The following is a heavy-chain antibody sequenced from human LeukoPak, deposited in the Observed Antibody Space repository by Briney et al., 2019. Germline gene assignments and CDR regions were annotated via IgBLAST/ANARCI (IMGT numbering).Heavy chain of an antibody. CDR1: GFTFSSYG. V-gene: IGHV3-33*01. CDR3: AGKKVSSGYYIDY. J-gene: IGHJ4*02. CDR2: IWYDGSNK. Sequence: PGGSLRLSCAASGFTFSSYGMHWVRQAPGKGLEWVAVIWYDGSNKYYADSVKGRFTISRDNSKNTLYLQMNSLRAEDTAVYYCAGKKVSSGYYIDYWGQGTLVTVSS. D-gene: IGHD3-22*01.